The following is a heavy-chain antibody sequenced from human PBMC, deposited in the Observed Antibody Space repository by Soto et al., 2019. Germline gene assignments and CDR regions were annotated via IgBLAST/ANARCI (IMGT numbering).Heavy chain of an antibody. D-gene: IGHD1-26*01. CDR2: ISYDGSNK. V-gene: IGHV3-30-3*01. Sequence: ESGGGVVQPGRSLRLSCAASGFTFSSYAMHWVRQAPGKGLEWVAVISYDGSNKYYADSVKGRFTISRDNSKNTLYLQMNSLRAEDTAVYYCARDRGGSWYYYYGMDVWGQGTTVTVSS. J-gene: IGHJ6*02. CDR1: GFTFSSYA. CDR3: ARDRGGSWYYYYGMDV.